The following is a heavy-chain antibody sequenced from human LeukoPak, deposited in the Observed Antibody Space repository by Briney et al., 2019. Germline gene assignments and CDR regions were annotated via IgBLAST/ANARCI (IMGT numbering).Heavy chain of an antibody. V-gene: IGHV3-23*01. CDR2: ITGSGGSA. CDR3: AKVVVGSSGWYYFDY. CDR1: GFTFSSYA. D-gene: IGHD6-19*01. J-gene: IGHJ4*02. Sequence: GGSLRLSCAASGFTFSSYAMSWVRQAPGKGLEWVSAITGSGGSAYYADSVKGRFTISRVNSKNTLFLQMNSLRAEDTAVYYCAKVVVGSSGWYYFDYWGQGTLVTVSS.